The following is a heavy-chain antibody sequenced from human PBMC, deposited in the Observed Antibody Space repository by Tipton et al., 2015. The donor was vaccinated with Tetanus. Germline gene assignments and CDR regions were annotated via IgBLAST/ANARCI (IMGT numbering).Heavy chain of an antibody. CDR3: ARASHFQWERVRLDY. D-gene: IGHD1-1*01. CDR1: GGSISYYY. J-gene: IGHJ4*02. CDR2: IYYNGST. Sequence: TLSLTCSVSGGSISYYYWSWIRQSPGKGLEWIGHIYYNGSTKYNPSLKSRVTVSPDTSKKHFSLRLSSVTAADTAVYYCARASHFQWERVRLDYWGQGLRVTVSS. V-gene: IGHV4-59*01.